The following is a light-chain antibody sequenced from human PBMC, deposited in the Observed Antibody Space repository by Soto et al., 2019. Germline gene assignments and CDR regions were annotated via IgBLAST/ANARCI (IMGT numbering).Light chain of an antibody. J-gene: IGKJ5*01. V-gene: IGKV3D-20*02. CDR2: DAS. CDR3: QQRSNWPPIT. CDR1: QSLSSGY. Sequence: EIVLTQSPGTLSLSPGERVTLSCRASQSLSSGYLAWYQQKFGQAPRLLIYDASRRATGIPERFSGSGSGTDFTLTVSRLEPEDFAVYYCQQRSNWPPITFGQGTRLEIK.